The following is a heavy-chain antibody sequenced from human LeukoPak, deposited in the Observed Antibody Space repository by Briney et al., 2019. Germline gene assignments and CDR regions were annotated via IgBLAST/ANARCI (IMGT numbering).Heavy chain of an antibody. CDR1: GGSISSYY. CDR2: IYYSGST. D-gene: IGHD3-3*01. CDR3: TTDRYARYDFWSGALDY. V-gene: IGHV4-59*01. J-gene: IGHJ4*02. Sequence: SETLSLTCTVSGGSISSYYWSWIRQPPGKGLEWIGYIYYSGSTNYNPSLKSRVTISVDTSKNQFSLKLSSVTAADTAVYYCTTDRYARYDFWSGALDYWGQGTLVTVSS.